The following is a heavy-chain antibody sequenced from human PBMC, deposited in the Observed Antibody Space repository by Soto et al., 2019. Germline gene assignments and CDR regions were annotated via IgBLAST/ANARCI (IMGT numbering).Heavy chain of an antibody. V-gene: IGHV4-59*01. CDR2: IFYDGTI. Sequence: TSETLSLTCTVSGVSLSSYYLSWIRQHPGEGPEWIGNIFYDGTINYNPSLRSRVTISVDTSKNQVSLRLSSVTAADTAIYYCARDIRYIGSFYYFDYWGQGSLVTVSS. J-gene: IGHJ4*02. D-gene: IGHD3-10*01. CDR3: ARDIRYIGSFYYFDY. CDR1: GVSLSSYY.